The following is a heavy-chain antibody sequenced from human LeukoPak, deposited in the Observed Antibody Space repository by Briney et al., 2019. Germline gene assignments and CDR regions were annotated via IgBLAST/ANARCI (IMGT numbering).Heavy chain of an antibody. J-gene: IGHJ4*02. CDR3: ASSLVRADMVTGIDY. Sequence: SETMSPTSAVDGASFSGYYWIWIRQPPGKGLEWTGEINRSGSTTYNPSLKSRVTISLDTSKNQFSLKLSSVTAADTAVYYCASSLVRADMVTGIDYWGQGTLVTVSS. CDR1: GASFSGYY. CDR2: INRSGST. V-gene: IGHV4-34*01. D-gene: IGHD5-18*01.